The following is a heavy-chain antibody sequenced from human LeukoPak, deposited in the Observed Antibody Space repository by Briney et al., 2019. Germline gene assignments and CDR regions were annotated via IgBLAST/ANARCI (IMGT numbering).Heavy chain of an antibody. CDR2: IKEDGSEK. CDR3: ARDQDPVEMATIFGY. Sequence: GGSLRLSCAASGFTFSRYWMSWVRQAPGKGLEWVANIKEDGSEKYYVDSVKGRFITSRDNAKNSMYLQMNSLRAEDTAVYYCARDQDPVEMATIFGYWGQGTLVTVSA. V-gene: IGHV3-7*01. D-gene: IGHD5-24*01. J-gene: IGHJ4*02. CDR1: GFTFSRYW.